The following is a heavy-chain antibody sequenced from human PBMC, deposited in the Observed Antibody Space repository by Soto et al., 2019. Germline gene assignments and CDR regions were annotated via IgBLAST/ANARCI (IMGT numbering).Heavy chain of an antibody. D-gene: IGHD2-2*01. CDR2: INHSGST. V-gene: IGHV4-34*01. J-gene: IGHJ5*02. CDR1: GGSFSGYY. CDR3: AREGYQLLLNWFDP. Sequence: PSETLSLTCAVYGGSFSGYYWSWIRQPPGKGLEWIGEINHSGSTNYNPSLKSRVTISVDTSKNQFSLKLSSVTAADTAVYYCAREGYQLLLNWFDPWGQGTLVTVSS.